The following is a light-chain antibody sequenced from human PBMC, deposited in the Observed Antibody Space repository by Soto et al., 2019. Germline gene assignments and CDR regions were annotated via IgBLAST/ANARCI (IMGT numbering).Light chain of an antibody. V-gene: IGKV1-39*01. CDR2: TAS. Sequence: DIQMSQSPSSLSASIGDRVTITCRASQNIYNYLNWYQQKPGKAPKLLIFTASSLRSGVPSRFSGSGSGTDFTLTISTLQPEDCATYYCQQSFSPLPISFGQGTRLEMK. CDR3: QQSFSPLPIS. J-gene: IGKJ5*01. CDR1: QNIYNY.